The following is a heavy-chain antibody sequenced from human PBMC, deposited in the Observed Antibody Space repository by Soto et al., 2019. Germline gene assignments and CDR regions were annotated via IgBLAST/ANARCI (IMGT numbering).Heavy chain of an antibody. V-gene: IGHV3-23*01. D-gene: IGHD3-3*01. CDR2: ISGSGGST. CDR3: AKGGLLEWLSHYYFDY. J-gene: IGHJ4*02. Sequence: EVQLLESGGGLVQPGGSLRLSCAASGFTFSSYAMSWVRQAPGKGLEWVSAISGSGGSTYYADSVKGRFTISRDNSKNTLYRQMNSLRAEDTAVYYCAKGGLLEWLSHYYFDYWCQGTLVTVSS. CDR1: GFTFSSYA.